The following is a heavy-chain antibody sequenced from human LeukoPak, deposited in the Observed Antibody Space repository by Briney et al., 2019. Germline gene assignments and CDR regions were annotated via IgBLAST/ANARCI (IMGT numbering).Heavy chain of an antibody. Sequence: SQTLSLTRAISGDSVSSNSAAWNWIRQSPSGGLEWLGRTYYRSKWYNDYAVSVKSRITINPDTSKNQFSLQLNSVTPEDTAVYYCASASALAAPYYFDYWGQGTLVTVSS. J-gene: IGHJ4*02. CDR3: ASASALAAPYYFDY. CDR2: TYYRSKWYN. D-gene: IGHD6-13*01. V-gene: IGHV6-1*01. CDR1: GDSVSSNSAA.